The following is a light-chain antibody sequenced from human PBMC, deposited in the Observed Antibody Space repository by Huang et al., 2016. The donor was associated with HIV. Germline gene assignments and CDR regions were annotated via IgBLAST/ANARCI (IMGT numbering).Light chain of an antibody. Sequence: DIIMTQSPDSLAVSLGERATLNCRSSQSVYSSSTSKDYMAGFQQNPGKPRRLLLFWASTREAGVPDRFSGSGSGTHFTLTIANLEAEDAAIYYCQQYYSSPQTFGQGTRVEVK. CDR1: QSVYSSSTSKDY. V-gene: IGKV4-1*01. CDR3: QQYYSSPQT. CDR2: WAS. J-gene: IGKJ1*01.